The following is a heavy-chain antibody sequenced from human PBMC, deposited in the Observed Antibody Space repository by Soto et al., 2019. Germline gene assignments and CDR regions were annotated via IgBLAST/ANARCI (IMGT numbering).Heavy chain of an antibody. CDR3: ARGRGWRDY. J-gene: IGHJ4*02. CDR2: MDPNSGNT. Sequence: QVQLVQSGAEVKKPGASVKVSCKASGYTFTNYDINWVRQAPGQGLEWMGWMDPNSGNTDYAQKFQGRVIITRNTSISTAYLELSSLSSEDTAVYYCARGRGWRDYWGQGTLVTVSS. D-gene: IGHD6-19*01. V-gene: IGHV1-8*01. CDR1: GYTFTNYD.